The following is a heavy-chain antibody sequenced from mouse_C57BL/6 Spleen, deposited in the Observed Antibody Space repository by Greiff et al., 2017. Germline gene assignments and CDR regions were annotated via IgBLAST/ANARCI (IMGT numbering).Heavy chain of an antibody. CDR1: GYSITSGYY. D-gene: IGHD2-3*01. Sequence: VQLQQSGPGLVKPSQSLSLTCSVTGYSITSGYYWNWIRQFPGNKLEWMGYISYDGSNNYNPSLKNRISITRDTSKNQFFLKLKSVTTEDTATYYCARDPFYDGYYPDWGQGTTLTVSS. J-gene: IGHJ2*01. CDR2: ISYDGSN. CDR3: ARDPFYDGYYPD. V-gene: IGHV3-6*01.